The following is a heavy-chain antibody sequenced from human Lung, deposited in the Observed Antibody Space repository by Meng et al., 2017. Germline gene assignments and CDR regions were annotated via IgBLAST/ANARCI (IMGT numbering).Heavy chain of an antibody. J-gene: IGHJ4*02. CDR2: LGAHDGDR. D-gene: IGHD3-10*01. CDR1: DYTFTGYG. V-gene: IGHV1-18*01. CDR3: ARGTPGRSYSDF. Sequence: QVHPVQSGAEVKKPRASVQVSCKSSDYTFTGYGVSWVRQAPGQGLEWMAWLGAHDGDRSHAPRFQGRVTVTADRLTATSFMELRNLRYDDTAVYYCARGTPGRSYSDFWGQGTLVTVSS.